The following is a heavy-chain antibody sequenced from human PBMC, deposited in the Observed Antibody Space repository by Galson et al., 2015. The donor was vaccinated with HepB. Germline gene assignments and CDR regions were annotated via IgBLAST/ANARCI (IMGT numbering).Heavy chain of an antibody. Sequence: SVKVSCKASGYTFTSYAMHWVRQAPGQRLERMGWINAGNGNTKYSQKFQGRVTITWDTSVSTAYMELSSLRSEDTAVYYCASYPLAVAGGFDYWGQGTLVTVSS. D-gene: IGHD6-19*01. CDR2: INAGNGNT. V-gene: IGHV1-3*01. CDR1: GYTFTSYA. J-gene: IGHJ4*02. CDR3: ASYPLAVAGGFDY.